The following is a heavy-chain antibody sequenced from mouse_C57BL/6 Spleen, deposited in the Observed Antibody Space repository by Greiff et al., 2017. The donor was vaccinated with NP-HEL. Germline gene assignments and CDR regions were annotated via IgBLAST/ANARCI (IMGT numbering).Heavy chain of an antibody. CDR3: ARYAYYSNFYYFDY. V-gene: IGHV1-64*01. J-gene: IGHJ2*01. CDR1: GYTFTSYW. Sequence: QVQLKQPGAELVKPGASVKLSCKASGYTFTSYWMHWVKQRPGQGLEWIGMIHPNSGSTNYNEKFKSKATLTVDKSSSTAYMQLSSLTSEDSAVYYCARYAYYSNFYYFDYWGQGTTLTVSS. CDR2: IHPNSGST. D-gene: IGHD2-5*01.